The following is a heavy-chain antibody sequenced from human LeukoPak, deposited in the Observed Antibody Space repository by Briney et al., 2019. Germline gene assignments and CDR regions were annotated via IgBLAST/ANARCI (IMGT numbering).Heavy chain of an antibody. J-gene: IGHJ4*02. CDR1: GYTFTSYG. Sequence: ASVTVSCTASGYTFTSYGISWVRQAPGQGVEWMGWMSAYNGNTNYAQKLQGRVTMTTDTSTSTAYIELRSLRSDDTAVYYCARVFSPSSYYYASSGYYYFDYWGQGTLVTVSS. V-gene: IGHV1-18*01. D-gene: IGHD3-22*01. CDR3: ARVFSPSSYYYASSGYYYFDY. CDR2: MSAYNGNT.